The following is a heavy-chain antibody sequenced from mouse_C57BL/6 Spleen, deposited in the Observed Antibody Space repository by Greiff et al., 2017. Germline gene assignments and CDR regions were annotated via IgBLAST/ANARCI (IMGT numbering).Heavy chain of an antibody. CDR2: ISSGSSTI. Sequence: EVKVEESGGGLVKPGGSLKLSCAASGFIFSDYGMHWVRQAPEKGLEWVAYISSGSSTIYYADTVKGRFTISRDNAKNTLFLQMTSLRSEDTAMYYCARNSNWYFDVWGTGTTVTVSS. J-gene: IGHJ1*03. CDR1: GFIFSDYG. CDR3: ARNSNWYFDV. V-gene: IGHV5-17*01. D-gene: IGHD2-5*01.